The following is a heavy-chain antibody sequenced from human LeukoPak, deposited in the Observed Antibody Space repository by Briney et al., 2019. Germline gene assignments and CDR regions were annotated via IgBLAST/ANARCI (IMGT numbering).Heavy chain of an antibody. Sequence: GGSLRLSCAASGFTFSSYGMSWVRQAPGKGLEWVSAISGSGGSTYYADSVKGRFTISRDNSKNTLYLQMDSLRVEDTAVYYCAKGRSGMAYHFDFWGQGTLVTVSS. CDR2: ISGSGGST. V-gene: IGHV3-23*01. J-gene: IGHJ4*02. CDR1: GFTFSSYG. D-gene: IGHD2-2*02. CDR3: AKGRSGMAYHFDF.